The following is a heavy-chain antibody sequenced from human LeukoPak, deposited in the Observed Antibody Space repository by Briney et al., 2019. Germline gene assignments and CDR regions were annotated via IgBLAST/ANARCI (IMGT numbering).Heavy chain of an antibody. V-gene: IGHV1-3*01. D-gene: IGHD3-10*01. Sequence: GASVKVSCKASGYPFTSYAMHWVRQAPGQRLEWMGWINVGNGNTEYSQKFQGRVTITRDTPATTTYMELSSLGSEDTAVYYCARVDGSGPNAPNDCWGQGTLVTVSS. CDR2: INVGNGNT. J-gene: IGHJ4*02. CDR1: GYPFTSYA. CDR3: ARVDGSGPNAPNDC.